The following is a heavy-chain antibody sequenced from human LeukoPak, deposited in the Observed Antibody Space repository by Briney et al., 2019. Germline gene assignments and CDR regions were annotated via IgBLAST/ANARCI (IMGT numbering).Heavy chain of an antibody. J-gene: IGHJ4*02. CDR1: SGSINSSSYH. CDR3: AERGGSYHSFDY. D-gene: IGHD1-26*01. V-gene: IGHV4-39*01. CDR2: IYYSGST. Sequence: ASETLSLTCTVSSGSINSSSYHWGRIRQPPGKGRGWIGSIYYSGSTYYNPSLKSRITITVDTSKNQFSLKLSSVTAADAAVYDCAERGGSYHSFDYWGQGTLVTVSS.